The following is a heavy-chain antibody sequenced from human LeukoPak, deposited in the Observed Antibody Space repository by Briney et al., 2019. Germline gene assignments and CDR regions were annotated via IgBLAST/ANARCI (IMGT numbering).Heavy chain of an antibody. CDR1: GGSISSSSYY. D-gene: IGHD3-3*01. J-gene: IGHJ3*02. CDR2: IYYSGST. V-gene: IGHV4-39*07. Sequence: SETLSLTCTVSGGSISSSSYYWGWIRQPPGKGLEWIGSIYYSGSTYYNPSLKSRVTISVDTSKNQFSLKLSSVTAAHTAVYYCAREVTPFFAGNDAFDIWGQGTMVTVSS. CDR3: AREVTPFFAGNDAFDI.